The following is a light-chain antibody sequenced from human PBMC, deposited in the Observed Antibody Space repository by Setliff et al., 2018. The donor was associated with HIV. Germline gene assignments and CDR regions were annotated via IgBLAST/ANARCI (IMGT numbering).Light chain of an antibody. V-gene: IGLV1-44*01. CDR3: AAWDDSLNGRV. CDR2: SSN. CDR1: SSNIGSNT. J-gene: IGLJ1*01. Sequence: QSVLTQPPSASGTPGQRVTISCSGSSSNIGSNTVAWYQQLPGTAPKLLIYSSNQRPSRVPDRFAGSKSGTSASLAISGLQSEDEADYYCAAWDDSLNGRVFGTGTKVTVL.